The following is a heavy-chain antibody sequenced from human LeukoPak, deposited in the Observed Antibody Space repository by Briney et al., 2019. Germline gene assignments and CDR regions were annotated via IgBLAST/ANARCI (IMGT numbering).Heavy chain of an antibody. CDR3: AQHYYDILTGYYTRFDY. Sequence: PGGPLRLSCAASGFTFSSYAMSWVRQAPGKGLEWVSAISGSGGSTYYADSVKGRFTISRDNSKNTLYLQMNSLRAEDTAVYYCAQHYYDILTGYYTRFDYWGQGTLVTVSS. CDR1: GFTFSSYA. CDR2: ISGSGGST. V-gene: IGHV3-23*01. J-gene: IGHJ4*02. D-gene: IGHD3-9*01.